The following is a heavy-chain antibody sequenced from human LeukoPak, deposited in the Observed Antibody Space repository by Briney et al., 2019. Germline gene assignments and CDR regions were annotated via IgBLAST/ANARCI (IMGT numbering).Heavy chain of an antibody. CDR2: IYTSGST. J-gene: IGHJ4*02. Sequence: PSETLSLTCTVSGGSISSGSYYWSWIRQPAGKGLEWIGRIYTSGSTNYNPSLKSRVTISVDTSKNQFSLKLSSVTAADTAVYYCARAEHYYDSSGYQYWGQGTLVTVSS. D-gene: IGHD3-22*01. V-gene: IGHV4-61*02. CDR1: GGSISSGSYY. CDR3: ARAEHYYDSSGYQY.